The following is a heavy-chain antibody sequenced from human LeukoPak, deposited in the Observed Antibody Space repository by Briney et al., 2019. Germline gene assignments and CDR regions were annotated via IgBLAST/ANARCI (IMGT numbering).Heavy chain of an antibody. V-gene: IGHV3-11*06. CDR1: GFTFSDYY. D-gene: IGHD5-18*01. CDR3: ARGSVDTDAFDI. J-gene: IGHJ3*02. Sequence: PGGSLRLSCAASGFTFSDYYMSWIRQAPGKGLEWVSSISSSSSYIYYADSVKGRFTISRDNAKNSLYLQMNSLRAEDTAVYYCARGSVDTDAFDIWGQGTMVTVSS. CDR2: ISSSSSYI.